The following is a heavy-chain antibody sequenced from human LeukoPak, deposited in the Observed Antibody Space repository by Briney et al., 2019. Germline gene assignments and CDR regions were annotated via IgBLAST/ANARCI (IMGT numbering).Heavy chain of an antibody. D-gene: IGHD4-17*01. V-gene: IGHV4-39*07. J-gene: IGHJ4*02. CDR3: ANSIDFDYGDYYFDY. CDR1: GGSISSSSYY. Sequence: SETLSLTCTVSGGSISSSSYYWGWIRQPPGKGLEWIGSIYYSGSTYYNPSLKSRVAISVDTSKNQFSLKLSSVTAADTAVYYCANSIDFDYGDYYFDYWDQGALVTISS. CDR2: IYYSGST.